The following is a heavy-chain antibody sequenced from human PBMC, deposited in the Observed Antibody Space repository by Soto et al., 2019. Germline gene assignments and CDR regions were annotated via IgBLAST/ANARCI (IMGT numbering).Heavy chain of an antibody. CDR2: ISAYNGNT. Sequence: RASVKVSFKASGYTFTSYGISWVRQAPGQGLEWMGWISAYNGNTNYAQKHQGRVTMTTDTSTSTAYMEMRRLRSDDTAVYFFVRDIYYDSSGYCPIDYWGQRTLVTVSS. D-gene: IGHD3-22*01. J-gene: IGHJ4*02. CDR3: VRDIYYDSSGYCPIDY. V-gene: IGHV1-18*01. CDR1: GYTFTSYG.